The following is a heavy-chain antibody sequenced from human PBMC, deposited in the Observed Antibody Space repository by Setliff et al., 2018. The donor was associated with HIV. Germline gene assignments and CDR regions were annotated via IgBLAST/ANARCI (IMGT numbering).Heavy chain of an antibody. J-gene: IGHJ4*02. V-gene: IGHV1-18*01. CDR3: ARGIRVDTAMVTDLFDY. CDR2: ISAYNGNT. Sequence: ASVKVSCKASGYTFTSYGMGWVRQAPGQGLEWMGWISAYNGNTHYAQKLQGRVTMTRDASTSTVYMELSSLRSEDTAVYYCARGIRVDTAMVTDLFDYWGQGTLVTVSS. D-gene: IGHD5-18*01. CDR1: GYTFTSYG.